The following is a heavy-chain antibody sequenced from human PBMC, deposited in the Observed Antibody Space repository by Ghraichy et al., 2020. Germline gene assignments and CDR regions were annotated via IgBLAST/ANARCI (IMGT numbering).Heavy chain of an antibody. CDR3: ARRASSGYYDSSGYGDHDAFDI. Sequence: GGSLRLSCAASGFTFSSYWMSWVRQAPGKGLEWVANIKQDGSEKYYVDSVKGRFTISRDNAKNSLYLQMNSLRAEDTAVYYCARRASSGYYDSSGYGDHDAFDIWGQGTMVTVSS. CDR1: GFTFSSYW. V-gene: IGHV3-7*03. D-gene: IGHD3-22*01. J-gene: IGHJ3*02. CDR2: IKQDGSEK.